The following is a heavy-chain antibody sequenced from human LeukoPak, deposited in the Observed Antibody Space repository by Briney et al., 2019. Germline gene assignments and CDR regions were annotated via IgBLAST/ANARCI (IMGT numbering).Heavy chain of an antibody. CDR2: IKAGNGDT. J-gene: IGHJ4*02. V-gene: IGHV1-3*01. Sequence: ASVKVSCKASGYIFTKYVVHWVRQAPGQRPEWMGWIKAGNGDTKYSQNFQDRLTITGDTSASTVYMELSSLTSEDTALYYCARDDCGDTCYPGGHWGQGTLVTVSS. CDR3: ARDDCGDTCYPGGH. D-gene: IGHD2-21*01. CDR1: GYIFTKYV.